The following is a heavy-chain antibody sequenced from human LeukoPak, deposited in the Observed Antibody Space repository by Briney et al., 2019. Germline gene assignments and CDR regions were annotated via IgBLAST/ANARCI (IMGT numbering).Heavy chain of an antibody. CDR1: GYTFTSYY. D-gene: IGHD3-16*02. CDR2: INPNSGGT. J-gene: IGHJ4*02. CDR3: ARDGHYDYVWGSYRYRPYYFDY. V-gene: IGHV1-2*02. Sequence: ASVKVSCKASGYTFTSYYMHWVRQAPGQGLEWMGWINPNSGGTNYAQKFQGRVTMTRDTSISTAYMELSRLRSDDTAVYYCARDGHYDYVWGSYRYRPYYFDYWGQGTLVTVSS.